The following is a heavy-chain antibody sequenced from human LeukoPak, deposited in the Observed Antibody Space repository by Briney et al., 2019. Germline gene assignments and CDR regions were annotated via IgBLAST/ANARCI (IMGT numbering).Heavy chain of an antibody. V-gene: IGHV4-4*07. CDR1: GGCISSYY. J-gene: IGHJ4*02. Sequence: WETLSLTCTVSGGCISSYYWSWIRQPAGKGLEWIGRIYTSGSTNYNPSLKSRVTMSVDTSKNQFSLKLSSVTAADTAVYYCASSTLGFGEIGFGLDYWGQGTLVTVSS. CDR2: IYTSGST. CDR3: ASSTLGFGEIGFGLDY. D-gene: IGHD3-10*01.